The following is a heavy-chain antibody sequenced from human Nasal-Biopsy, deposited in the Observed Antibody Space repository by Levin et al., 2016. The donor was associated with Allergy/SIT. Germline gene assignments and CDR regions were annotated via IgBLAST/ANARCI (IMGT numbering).Heavy chain of an antibody. CDR3: AKDLRVSGTLVASIEETYYLYGLDV. V-gene: IGHV3-23*01. J-gene: IGHJ6*02. CDR1: GFTFQSHG. D-gene: IGHD5-12*01. CDR2: ITGRGSGT. Sequence: SLKISCTASGFTFQSHGMTWVRQAPGRGLEWVSSITGRGSGTYYTDSVKGRFTISRDNSKQALYLQMTSLRVEDTAVYYCAKDLRVSGTLVASIEETYYLYGLDVWGQGTTVTVSS.